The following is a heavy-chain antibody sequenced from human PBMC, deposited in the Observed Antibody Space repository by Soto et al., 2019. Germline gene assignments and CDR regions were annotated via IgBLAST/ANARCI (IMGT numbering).Heavy chain of an antibody. Sequence: QVQLVESGGGVVQPGRSLRLSCAASGFTFSSYAMHWVRQAPGKGLEWVAVISYDGSNKYYADSVKGRFTISRDNSKNTLYLQMNSLRAEDTAVYDSARDSDANTDYGDYGYYYYGMDVWGQGTTVTVSS. CDR3: ARDSDANTDYGDYGYYYYGMDV. CDR2: ISYDGSNK. CDR1: GFTFSSYA. V-gene: IGHV3-30-3*01. J-gene: IGHJ6*02. D-gene: IGHD4-17*01.